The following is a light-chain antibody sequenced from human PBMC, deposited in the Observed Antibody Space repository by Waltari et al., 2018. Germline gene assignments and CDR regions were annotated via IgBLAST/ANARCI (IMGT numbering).Light chain of an antibody. CDR3: QQSYSTSWT. Sequence: DIHMTPSPSSLSAFVGDSVTITCRASQSISSYLNWYQQKPGKAPELLIYGASSLQSGVPSRFSGSGSGTDFTLTISSLQPEDFASYYCQQSYSTSWTFGQGTKVEIK. CDR1: QSISSY. CDR2: GAS. J-gene: IGKJ1*01. V-gene: IGKV1-39*01.